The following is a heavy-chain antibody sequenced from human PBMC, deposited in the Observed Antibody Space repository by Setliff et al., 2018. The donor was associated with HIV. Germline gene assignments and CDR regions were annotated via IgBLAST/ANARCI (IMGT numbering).Heavy chain of an antibody. V-gene: IGHV1-18*01. CDR1: GYSFTNFG. J-gene: IGHJ4*02. CDR3: ARDGAAAGLDLDY. D-gene: IGHD6-13*01. Sequence: ASVKVSCKASGYSFTNFGINWVRQAPRQGLQWMGWISAYNGDTMYAQDLQGRVTMTTDTSANTAFMEVRDLTSDDTAVYYCARDGAAAGLDLDYWGQGTLVTVSS. CDR2: ISAYNGDT.